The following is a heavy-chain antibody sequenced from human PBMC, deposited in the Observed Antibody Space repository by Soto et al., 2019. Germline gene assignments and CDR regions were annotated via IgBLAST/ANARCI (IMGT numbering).Heavy chain of an antibody. V-gene: IGHV5-10-1*01. D-gene: IGHD2-15*01. Sequence: PGESLKISCNGSGYSFTIYWISWVRQMPGKGLEWMGRIDPSDSYTNYSPSFQGHVTISADKSISTAYLQWSSLKASDTAMYYCARSTYCSGGSCPGGMDVWGQGTTVTVSS. CDR1: GYSFTIYW. CDR2: IDPSDSYT. CDR3: ARSTYCSGGSCPGGMDV. J-gene: IGHJ6*02.